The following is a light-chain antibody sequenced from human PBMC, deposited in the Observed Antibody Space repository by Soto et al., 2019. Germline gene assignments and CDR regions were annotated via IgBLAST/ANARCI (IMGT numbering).Light chain of an antibody. CDR2: GAS. J-gene: IGKJ1*01. CDR3: QHYNNWPPWT. CDR1: QSVSSN. Sequence: EIVLTQSPGTLSLSPGERATLSCRASQSVSSNLAWYQQKPGQAPGLVIYGASTRATGIPARFRGSGSGTEFTLTISRLQSEDFAVYYCQHYNNWPPWTFGQGTKGDI. V-gene: IGKV3-15*01.